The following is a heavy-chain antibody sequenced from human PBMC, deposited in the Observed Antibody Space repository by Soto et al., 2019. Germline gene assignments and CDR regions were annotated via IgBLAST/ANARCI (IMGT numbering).Heavy chain of an antibody. D-gene: IGHD3-22*01. J-gene: IGHJ4*02. CDR1: GFAFSTYG. Sequence: PGGSLRLSCGASGFAFSTYGMHWVRQAPGKGLEWVAFIQYHGINKDYADSVKGRFTISRDNSRNTLYLQMNSLRAEDTAVYYCARGLDYDSSGYYLDFWGQGALVTVSS. CDR3: ARGLDYDSSGYYLDF. V-gene: IGHV3-30*02. CDR2: IQYHGINK.